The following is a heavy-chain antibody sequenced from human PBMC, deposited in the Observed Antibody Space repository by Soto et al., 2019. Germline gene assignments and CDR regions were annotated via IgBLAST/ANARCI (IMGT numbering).Heavy chain of an antibody. CDR2: IYYSGST. J-gene: IGHJ6*02. D-gene: IGHD4-4*01. Sequence: PSETLSLTCTVSGGSISNYYWSWIRQPPGKGLEWIGYIYYSGSTYYNPSLKSRVTISVDTSKNQFSLKLSSVTAADTAVYYCARALYSSFPRYYYYGMDVWGQGTTVTVSS. CDR3: ARALYSSFPRYYYYGMDV. V-gene: IGHV4-59*08. CDR1: GGSISNYY.